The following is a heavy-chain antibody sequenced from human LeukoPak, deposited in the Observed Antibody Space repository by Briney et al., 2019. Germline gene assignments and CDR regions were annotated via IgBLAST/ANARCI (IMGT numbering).Heavy chain of an antibody. J-gene: IGHJ3*02. CDR1: GFTFSSYW. V-gene: IGHV3-7*01. CDR3: ARTNWNYYDAFDI. Sequence: EGSLRLSCAASGFTFSSYWMSWVRQAPGKGLEWVANIKQDGSEKYYVDSVKGRFTISRDNAKNSLYLQMNSLRAEDTAVYYCARTNWNYYDAFDIWGQGTMVTVSS. CDR2: IKQDGSEK. D-gene: IGHD1-7*01.